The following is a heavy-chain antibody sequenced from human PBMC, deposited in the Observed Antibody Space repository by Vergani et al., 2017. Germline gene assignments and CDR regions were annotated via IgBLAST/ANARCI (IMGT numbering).Heavy chain of an antibody. CDR2: IHTSGRT. Sequence: QVQLQESGPGLVKPSQTLSLTCTVSGGSINSHNYYWSWIRQPAGKGLEWIGRIHTSGRTNYNLSLKSRVTMSEDKSKNQFSLNLTSVTAADTAVYFCARGSCLGGSCYKPRFDYWGQGILVTVSS. CDR1: GGSINSHNYY. D-gene: IGHD2-15*01. CDR3: ARGSCLGGSCYKPRFDY. J-gene: IGHJ4*02. V-gene: IGHV4-61*02.